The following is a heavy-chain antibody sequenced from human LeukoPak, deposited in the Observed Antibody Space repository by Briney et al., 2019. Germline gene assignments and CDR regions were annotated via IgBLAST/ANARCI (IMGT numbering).Heavy chain of an antibody. J-gene: IGHJ4*02. V-gene: IGHV1-2*02. CDR1: GYTFTGYY. Sequence: ASVKVSCKASGYTFTGYYMHWVRQAPGQGLEWMGWINPNSGGTNYAQKFQGRVTMTRDTSISTAYMELSRLRSDDTAVYYCARDPRGIFGVVLFDYWGQGTLVTVSS. D-gene: IGHD3-3*01. CDR3: ARDPRGIFGVVLFDY. CDR2: INPNSGGT.